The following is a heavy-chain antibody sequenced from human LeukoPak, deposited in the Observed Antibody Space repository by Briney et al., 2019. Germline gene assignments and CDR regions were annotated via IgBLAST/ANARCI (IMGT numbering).Heavy chain of an antibody. CDR1: GFSVSSSY. D-gene: IGHD2-21*01. Sequence: QTGGSLRLSCAASGFSVSSSYLSWVPQAPGKGLEWVSVIYSGGGTNYADSVKGRFTSSRDSSKNTLYLQMNSLRAEDTAVYYCAKDYSALSAWGQGTLVIVSS. CDR3: AKDYSALSA. CDR2: IYSGGGT. J-gene: IGHJ5*02. V-gene: IGHV3-66*01.